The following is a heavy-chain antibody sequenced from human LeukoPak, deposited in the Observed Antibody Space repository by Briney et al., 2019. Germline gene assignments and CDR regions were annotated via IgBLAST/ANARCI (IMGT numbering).Heavy chain of an antibody. CDR1: GGSFTDYY. CDR2: INRFGTT. D-gene: IGHD3-3*01. V-gene: IGHV4-34*01. Sequence: SETLSLTCTVSGGSFTDYYWGWIRQVPGKGLEWIGKINRFGTTNYNPSLKSRVTISLDTSNNHFSLKLTSVTAADTAVYYCARGLVGVVIKPFYYYYYMDVWGNGATVTASS. J-gene: IGHJ6*03. CDR3: ARGLVGVVIKPFYYYYYMDV.